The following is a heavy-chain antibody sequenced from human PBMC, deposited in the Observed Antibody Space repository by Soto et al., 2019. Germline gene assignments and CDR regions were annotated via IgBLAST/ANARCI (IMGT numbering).Heavy chain of an antibody. D-gene: IGHD2-21*02. J-gene: IGHJ4*02. CDR2: ITPRDGTT. CDR3: ARAMSTKTALIDY. Sequence: QVQLVQSGAEVKKPGASVKVSCKASGYTFTTYYLHWLRQARGQGLEWMGIITPRDGTTRYEQKFQDRDTMTRDTSTSTVYMELSSLRSEDTAVYYCARAMSTKTALIDYWGQGTQVTVSS. V-gene: IGHV1-46*01. CDR1: GYTFTTYY.